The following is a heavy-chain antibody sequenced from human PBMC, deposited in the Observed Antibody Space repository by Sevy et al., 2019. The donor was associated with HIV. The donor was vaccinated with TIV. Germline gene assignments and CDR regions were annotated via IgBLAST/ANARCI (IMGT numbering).Heavy chain of an antibody. CDR2: TYYMSRWYN. CDR3: ARGAQSAFDI. J-gene: IGHJ3*02. Sequence: KQSQTLSLTCAISGDSVSSNNVAWNWIRQSPSRGLEWLGRTYYMSRWYNDYALPVKSRITINPDTSKNQFSLQLNSVTPEDTAVYYCARGAQSAFDIWGQGTMVTVSS. V-gene: IGHV6-1*01. CDR1: GDSVSSNNVA.